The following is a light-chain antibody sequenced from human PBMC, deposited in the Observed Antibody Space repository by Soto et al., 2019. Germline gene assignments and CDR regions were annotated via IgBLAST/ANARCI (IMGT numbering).Light chain of an antibody. V-gene: IGLV2-14*03. J-gene: IGLJ2*01. CDR1: SSDVGGYNY. Sequence: QSVLTQPASVSGSPGQSITISCTGTSSDVGGYNYVSWYQQHPGKAPQLLICDVTNRPSGVSNRFSGSKSGNTASLTISGLQTEDEADYYCSSFASSIPLVFGGGTKVTVL. CDR3: SSFASSIPLV. CDR2: DVT.